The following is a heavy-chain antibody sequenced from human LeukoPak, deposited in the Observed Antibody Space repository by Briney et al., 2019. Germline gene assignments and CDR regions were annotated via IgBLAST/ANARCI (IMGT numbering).Heavy chain of an antibody. V-gene: IGHV3-21*01. CDR2: ISSSSSDI. Sequence: GGSLRLSCAASGFTFSSYSMNCVRQAPGKGLEWVSSISSSSSDIYYADSVKGRFTISRDNAKNSLYLQMNSLRGEDTAVYSCARDRGFGDYYYHYGMDVWGQGTTVTVSS. CDR3: ARDRGFGDYYYHYGMDV. D-gene: IGHD3-10*01. CDR1: GFTFSSYS. J-gene: IGHJ6*02.